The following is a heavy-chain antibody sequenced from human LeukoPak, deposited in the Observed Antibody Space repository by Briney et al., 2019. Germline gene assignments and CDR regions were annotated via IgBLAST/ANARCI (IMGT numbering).Heavy chain of an antibody. CDR1: GGSVSSGSYC. V-gene: IGHV4-61*01. J-gene: IGHJ4*02. CDR2: IYYSGST. Sequence: SETLSLTCTVSGGSVSSGSYCWGWLRQPPGKGLEWIGYIYYSGSTNYNPSLKSRVTISVDTSKIQCSLKLSSVTAADTAVYYCARDQVRGVISYWGQGTLVTVSS. D-gene: IGHD3-10*01. CDR3: ARDQVRGVISY.